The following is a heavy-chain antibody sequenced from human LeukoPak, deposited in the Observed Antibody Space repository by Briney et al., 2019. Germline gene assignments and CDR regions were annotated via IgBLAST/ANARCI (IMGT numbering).Heavy chain of an antibody. CDR3: ARDLGAVAGTGDY. J-gene: IGHJ4*02. V-gene: IGHV3-33*01. Sequence: GRSLSLSCAASGFTFSSYGMHWVRQAPGKGLEWVAVIWDDGSNKYYADSVKGRFTISRDNSKNTLFLQMNSLRVEDAAVYYCARDLGAVAGTGDYWGQGTLVTVSS. D-gene: IGHD6-19*01. CDR2: IWDDGSNK. CDR1: GFTFSSYG.